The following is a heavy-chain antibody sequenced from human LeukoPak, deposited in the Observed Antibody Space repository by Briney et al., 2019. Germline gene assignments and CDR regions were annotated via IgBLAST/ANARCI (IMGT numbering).Heavy chain of an antibody. CDR2: IYSGGST. CDR1: GFTVSSNY. CDR3: AKEVVLRYFDWLVRNYFDY. V-gene: IGHV3-66*01. J-gene: IGHJ4*02. Sequence: GGSLRLSCAASGFTVSSNYMSWVRQAPGKGLEWVSVIYSGGSTYYADSVKGRFTISRDNSKNTLYLQMNSLRAEDTAVYYCAKEVVLRYFDWLVRNYFDYWGQGTLVTVSS. D-gene: IGHD3-9*01.